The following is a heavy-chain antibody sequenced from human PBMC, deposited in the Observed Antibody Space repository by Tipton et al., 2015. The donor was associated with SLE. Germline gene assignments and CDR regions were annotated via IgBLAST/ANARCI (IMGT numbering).Heavy chain of an antibody. V-gene: IGHV4-61*02. CDR1: GGSISSGYYY. J-gene: IGHJ4*02. CDR2: IYTSGST. D-gene: IGHD3-10*01. CDR3: ASGGSRGGIDY. Sequence: LRLSCTVSGGSISSGYYYWSWIRQPAGKGLEWIGRIYTSGSTNYNPSLKSRVTISVDTSKNQFSLKLSSVTAADTAVYYCASGGSRGGIDYWGQGTLVTVSS.